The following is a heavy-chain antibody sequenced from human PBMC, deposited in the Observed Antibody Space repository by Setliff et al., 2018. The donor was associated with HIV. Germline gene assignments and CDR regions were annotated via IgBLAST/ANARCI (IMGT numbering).Heavy chain of an antibody. CDR3: ARGYCSGGSCRRVWYFDL. Sequence: GASVKVSCKASGGTFSSYAISWVRQAPGQGLEWMGGIIPIFGTANYAQKVQGRVTITADESTSTAYMELSSLRSEDTAVYYCARGYCSGGSCRRVWYFDLWGQGTQVTVSS. V-gene: IGHV1-69*13. CDR2: IIPIFGTA. CDR1: GGTFSSYA. J-gene: IGHJ2*01. D-gene: IGHD2-15*01.